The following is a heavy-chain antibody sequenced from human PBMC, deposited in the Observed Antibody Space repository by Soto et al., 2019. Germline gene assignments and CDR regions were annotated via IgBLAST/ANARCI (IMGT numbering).Heavy chain of an antibody. V-gene: IGHV1-69*02. CDR2: IIPILGIA. Sequence: GASVKVSCKASGGTFSSYTISWVRQAPGQGLEWMGRIIPILGIANYAQKFQGRVTITADKSTSTAYMELSSLRSEDTAEYYCAIQTGTTAPLDYWGQGTLVTVSS. CDR3: AIQTGTTAPLDY. D-gene: IGHD1-7*01. J-gene: IGHJ4*02. CDR1: GGTFSSYT.